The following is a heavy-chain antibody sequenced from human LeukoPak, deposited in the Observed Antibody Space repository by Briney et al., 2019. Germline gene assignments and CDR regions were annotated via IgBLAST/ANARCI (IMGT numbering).Heavy chain of an antibody. D-gene: IGHD3-22*01. J-gene: IGHJ4*02. Sequence: SVKVSCKASGGTFSSYAISWVRQAPGQGLEWMGGIISIFGTANYAQKFQGRVTITADESTSTAYMELSSLRSEDTAVYYCAGYYYDSSGYSYWGQGTLVTVSS. CDR2: IISIFGTA. CDR1: GGTFSSYA. CDR3: AGYYYDSSGYSY. V-gene: IGHV1-69*13.